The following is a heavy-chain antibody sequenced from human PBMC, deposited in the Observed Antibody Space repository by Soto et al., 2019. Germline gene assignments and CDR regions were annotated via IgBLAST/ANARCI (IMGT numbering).Heavy chain of an antibody. V-gene: IGHV4-39*01. CDR2: IYESENT. CDR3: VSRTVTTFNAFDI. D-gene: IGHD4-17*01. Sequence: QLQLQESGPGLVRPAETLSLTCTVSGGSIRRTNYYWGWVRQPPGEGLEWIGSIYESENTYYNPSLKSRVTISLDPSKNQFSLRLSSVTAADTAVFYCVSRTVTTFNAFDIWGQGTMVTVSS. J-gene: IGHJ3*02. CDR1: GGSIRRTNYY.